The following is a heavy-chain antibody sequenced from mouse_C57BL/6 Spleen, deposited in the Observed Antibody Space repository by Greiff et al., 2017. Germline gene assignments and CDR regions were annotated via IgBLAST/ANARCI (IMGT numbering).Heavy chain of an antibody. Sequence: EVKVVESGEGLVKPGGSLKLSCAASGFTFSSYAMSWVRQTPEKRLEWVAYISSGGDYIYYADTVKGRFTISSDNARNTLYLQMSSLKSEDTAMYYCTRDRDDYEAWFAYWGQGTLVTVSA. V-gene: IGHV5-9-1*02. CDR3: TRDRDDYEAWFAY. CDR2: ISSGGDYI. CDR1: GFTFSSYA. J-gene: IGHJ3*01. D-gene: IGHD2-4*01.